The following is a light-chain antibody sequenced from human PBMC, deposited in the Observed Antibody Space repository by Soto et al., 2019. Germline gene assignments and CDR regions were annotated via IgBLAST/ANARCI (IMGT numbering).Light chain of an antibody. J-gene: IGLJ2*01. CDR1: SSDVGGYNY. CDR3: SSYTSSSTLVV. Sequence: QSALTQPASVSGSPGQSLTISCTGTSSDVGGYNYVSWYQQHPGKAPKLMIYDVSNRPSGVSNRFSGSKSGNTASLTISGLQAEDEAAYYCSSYTSSSTLVVFGGGNQLTVL. V-gene: IGLV2-14*01. CDR2: DVS.